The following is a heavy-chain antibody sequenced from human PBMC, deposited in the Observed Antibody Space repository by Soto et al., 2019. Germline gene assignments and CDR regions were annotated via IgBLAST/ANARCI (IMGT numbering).Heavy chain of an antibody. D-gene: IGHD3-22*01. Sequence: QVQLVESGGGVVQPGRSLRLSCAASGFTFSSYGMHWVRQAPGKGLEWVAVISYDGSNKYYADSVKGRFTISRDNSKNTLYLQMNSLRAEDTAVYYCAKGYYYDSSGYWDFDYWGQGTLVTVSS. CDR1: GFTFSSYG. V-gene: IGHV3-30*18. CDR2: ISYDGSNK. CDR3: AKGYYYDSSGYWDFDY. J-gene: IGHJ4*02.